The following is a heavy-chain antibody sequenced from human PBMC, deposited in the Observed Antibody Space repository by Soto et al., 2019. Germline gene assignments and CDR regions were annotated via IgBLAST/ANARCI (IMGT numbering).Heavy chain of an antibody. V-gene: IGHV1-69*13. D-gene: IGHD3-10*01. CDR3: VRGVMDYGSGSYRFDP. CDR1: GGTFSSYA. J-gene: IGHJ5*01. Sequence: SVKVSCKASGGTFSSYAISWVRQAPGQGLEWMGGIIPIFGTANYAQKFQGRVTITADESTSTAYMELSSLRSEDTAVYYCVRGVMDYGSGSYRFDPWCQGTLVTVSS. CDR2: IIPIFGTA.